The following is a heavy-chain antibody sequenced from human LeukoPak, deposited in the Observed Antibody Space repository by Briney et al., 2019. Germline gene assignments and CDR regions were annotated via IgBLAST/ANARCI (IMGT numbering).Heavy chain of an antibody. CDR3: ARATSAGYYYDSSGYYYYY. J-gene: IGHJ4*02. V-gene: IGHV1-18*01. D-gene: IGHD3-22*01. Sequence: ASVKVPCKASGYTFTSYGIGWVRQAPGQGLEWMGWISAYNGNTNYAQKLQGRVTMTTDTSTSTAYMELRSLRSDDTAVYYCARATSAGYYYDSSGYYYYYWGQGTLVTVSS. CDR1: GYTFTSYG. CDR2: ISAYNGNT.